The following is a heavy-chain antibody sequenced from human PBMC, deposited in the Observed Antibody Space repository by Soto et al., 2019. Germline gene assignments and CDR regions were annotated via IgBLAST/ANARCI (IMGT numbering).Heavy chain of an antibody. Sequence: EVQLLESGGGLVQPGGSLRLSCAASGFTFSSYAMSWVRQAPGKGLEWVSAISGSGGSTYYADSVKGRFTISRDNSKNTLYLQMNSLRAEDTAVYYCARGPDYDFWSGHEYYYYGMDVWGQGTTVTVSS. CDR1: GFTFSSYA. V-gene: IGHV3-23*01. D-gene: IGHD3-3*01. J-gene: IGHJ6*02. CDR3: ARGPDYDFWSGHEYYYYGMDV. CDR2: ISGSGGST.